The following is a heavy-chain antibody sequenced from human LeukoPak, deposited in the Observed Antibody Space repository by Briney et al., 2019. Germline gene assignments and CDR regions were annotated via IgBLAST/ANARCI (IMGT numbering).Heavy chain of an antibody. CDR2: ISSGSSTI. CDR1: GFTFSIHS. D-gene: IGHD4-11*01. J-gene: IGHJ4*02. Sequence: PGGSLRLSCAASGFTFSIHSMNWVRQAPGKGLEWVSYISSGSSTIYYADSVKGRFTISRDNAKNSLYLQVNSLRDEDTAVYYCARDSSNYYFDYWGQGTLVTVSS. V-gene: IGHV3-48*02. CDR3: ARDSSNYYFDY.